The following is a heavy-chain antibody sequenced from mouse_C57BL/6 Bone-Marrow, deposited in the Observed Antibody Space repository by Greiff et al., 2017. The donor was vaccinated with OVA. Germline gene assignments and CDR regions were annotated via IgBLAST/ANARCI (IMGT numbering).Heavy chain of an antibody. CDR3: ARRYYGGSDWYFEV. CDR2: IYPGSGST. J-gene: IGHJ1*03. Sequence: VQLQQPGAELVKPGASVKMSCKASGYTFTSYWITWVKQRPGQGLEWIGDIYPGSGSTNYNEKFKCKATLTVETSSSTAYMQLSSLTSEDYAVYYCARRYYGGSDWYFEVWGTGTTVTVSS. V-gene: IGHV1-55*01. CDR1: GYTFTSYW. D-gene: IGHD1-1*01.